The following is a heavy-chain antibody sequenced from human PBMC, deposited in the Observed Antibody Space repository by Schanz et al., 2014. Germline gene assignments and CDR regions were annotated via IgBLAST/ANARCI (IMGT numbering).Heavy chain of an antibody. CDR2: TYSGGST. CDR3: ARESGGQNDLDTEPHKYTYMDV. V-gene: IGHV3-66*01. CDR1: GFTVSSNY. D-gene: IGHD1-1*01. J-gene: IGHJ6*03. Sequence: EVQLVESGGGLVKPGESLRLSCAASGFTVSSNYMSWVRQAPGKGLEWVSITYSGGSTYYADSVKGRFTISRDNARYSLYLEMNNLRAEDTAVYFCARESGGQNDLDTEPHKYTYMDVWGKGTTVTVSS.